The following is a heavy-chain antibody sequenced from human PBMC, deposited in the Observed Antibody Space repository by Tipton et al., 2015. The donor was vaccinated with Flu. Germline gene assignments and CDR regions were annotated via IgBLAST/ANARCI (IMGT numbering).Heavy chain of an antibody. Sequence: SLRLSCAASGFTFSIYGMHWVRQAPGKGLEWVAFVRYDGTKKYYAESVKGRFTISRDNSKDTLYLQLHSLRPEDTAVYYCAKIHGDYLEYFHHWGQGTLVTVSS. D-gene: IGHD4-17*01. V-gene: IGHV3-30*02. CDR2: VRYDGTKK. CDR3: AKIHGDYLEYFHH. CDR1: GFTFSIYG. J-gene: IGHJ1*01.